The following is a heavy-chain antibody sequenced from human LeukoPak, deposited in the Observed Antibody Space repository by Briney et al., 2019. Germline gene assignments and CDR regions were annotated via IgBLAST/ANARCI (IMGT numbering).Heavy chain of an antibody. J-gene: IGHJ4*02. Sequence: PGGSLRLSCAASGFTFSSYAMSWVRQAPGKGLERVSAISGSGGSTHYADSVKGRFTISRDNSKNTLYLQMNSLRAEDTAVYYCAKDGTYCGGDCPPYFDYWGQGTLVTVSS. CDR1: GFTFSSYA. D-gene: IGHD2-21*01. CDR2: ISGSGGST. CDR3: AKDGTYCGGDCPPYFDY. V-gene: IGHV3-23*01.